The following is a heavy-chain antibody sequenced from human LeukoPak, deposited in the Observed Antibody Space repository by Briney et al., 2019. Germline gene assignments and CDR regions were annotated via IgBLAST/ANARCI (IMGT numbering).Heavy chain of an antibody. D-gene: IGHD3-9*01. CDR3: ARAAPLRYFGV. V-gene: IGHV4-61*01. Sequence: PSETLPLTCTVSGGSVSSGSYYWSWIRQPPGKGLEWIGYIYYSGSTNYNPALKSRVTISVDTSKNQFSLKLSSVTAADTAVYYCARAAPLRYFGVWGQGTLVTVSS. CDR1: GGSVSSGSYY. CDR2: IYYSGST. J-gene: IGHJ4*02.